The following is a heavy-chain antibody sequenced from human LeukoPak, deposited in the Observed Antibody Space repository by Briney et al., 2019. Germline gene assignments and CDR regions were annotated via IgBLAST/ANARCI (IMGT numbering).Heavy chain of an antibody. CDR1: GFTFSSYS. CDR3: ARDRLGMVRGVIIPDY. V-gene: IGHV3-21*01. D-gene: IGHD3-10*01. Sequence: GGSLRLSCAASGFTFSSYSMNWVRQAPGKGLEWVSSISSSSSYIYYADSVKGRFTISRDNAKNSLYLQMNSLRAEDTAVYYCARDRLGMVRGVIIPDYWGQGTLVTVSS. CDR2: ISSSSSYI. J-gene: IGHJ4*02.